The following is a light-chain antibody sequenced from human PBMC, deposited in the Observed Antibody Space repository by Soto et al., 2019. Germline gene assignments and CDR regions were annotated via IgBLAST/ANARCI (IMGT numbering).Light chain of an antibody. Sequence: DIVMTQSPDSLAVSLGERATINCKSSRSLLHNSNDKNYLAWYQQKPGKPPKLLCNLSSTRQSGVPERFSGSGSERDLTITITSLRAEDVEVSYCQQYYGIPLTFGGGTQVEIK. J-gene: IGKJ4*01. V-gene: IGKV4-1*01. CDR3: QQYYGIPLT. CDR2: LSS. CDR1: RSLLHNSNDKNY.